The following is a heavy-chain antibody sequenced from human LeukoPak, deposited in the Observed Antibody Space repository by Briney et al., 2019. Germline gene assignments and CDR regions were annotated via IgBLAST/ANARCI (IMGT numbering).Heavy chain of an antibody. CDR1: GFTFSSYA. J-gene: IGHJ4*02. V-gene: IGHV3-23*01. D-gene: IGHD5-12*01. CDR3: AKATNVDIVAINLDY. CDR2: ISGSGGST. Sequence: GGSLRLSCAASGFTFSSYAMSWVRQAPGKGLEWVSAISGSGGSTYYADSVKGRFTISRDNSKNTLYLQMNSLRAEDTAVYYCAKATNVDIVAINLDYWGQGTLVTVSS.